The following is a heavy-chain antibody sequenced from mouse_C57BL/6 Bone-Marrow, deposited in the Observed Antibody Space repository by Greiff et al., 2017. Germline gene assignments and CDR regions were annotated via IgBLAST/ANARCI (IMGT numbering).Heavy chain of an antibody. Sequence: QVQLQQPGAELVKPGASVKMSCKASGYTFPSYWITWVKPRPGHGLEWIGDIYPGSGSTNYNEKFKSKATLTVDTSSSTAYMQLSSLTSEDSAFYYCARGYYGFYARDYWGQGTSVTVSS. V-gene: IGHV1-55*01. CDR2: IYPGSGST. CDR3: ARGYYGFYARDY. J-gene: IGHJ4*01. D-gene: IGHD1-1*01. CDR1: GYTFPSYW.